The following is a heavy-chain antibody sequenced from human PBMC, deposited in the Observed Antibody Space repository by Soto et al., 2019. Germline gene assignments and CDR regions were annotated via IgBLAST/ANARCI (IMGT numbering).Heavy chain of an antibody. CDR3: ARDLRLPGYSSSRSHWLDP. D-gene: IGHD6-13*01. CDR2: IYYSGST. CDR1: GGSISSGGYY. J-gene: IGHJ5*02. Sequence: SETLSLTCTVSGGSISSGGYYWSWIRQHPGKGLEWIGYIYYSGSTYYNPSLKSRVTISVDTSKNQFSLKLSSVTAADTAVYYCARDLRLPGYSSSRSHWLDPWGQGTLVTVSS. V-gene: IGHV4-31*03.